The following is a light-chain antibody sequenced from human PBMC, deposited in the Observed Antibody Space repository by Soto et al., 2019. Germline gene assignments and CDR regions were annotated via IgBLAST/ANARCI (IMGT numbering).Light chain of an antibody. CDR2: DAS. J-gene: IGKJ1*01. CDR1: QSISTW. Sequence: DIQITQSPSTLSASVGDTVTITCRASQSISTWLAWYQHKPGEAPRLLIFDASNLESGVPSRFSGSGSGTDFTLTISSLQPDDFATYYCQQYNSYSFGQGTKVDVK. V-gene: IGKV1-5*01. CDR3: QQYNSYS.